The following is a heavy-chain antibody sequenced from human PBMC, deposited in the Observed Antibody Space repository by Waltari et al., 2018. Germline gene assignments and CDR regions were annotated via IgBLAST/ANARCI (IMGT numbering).Heavy chain of an antibody. CDR3: AKDKLEVLSLYNYGMDV. Sequence: QAQLVQSGGGVGRPGRSLRLACVGSGFSFGRYGMHWVRQDTGKGLEWLAFTSNFGTEQDYAESVKGRFSSTRDNSKNTLYLQMDSLRTEDTAVYFCAKDKLEVLSLYNYGMDVWGQGTAVTVSS. J-gene: IGHJ6*02. D-gene: IGHD1-1*01. V-gene: IGHV3-30*18. CDR2: TSNFGTEQ. CDR1: GFSFGRYG.